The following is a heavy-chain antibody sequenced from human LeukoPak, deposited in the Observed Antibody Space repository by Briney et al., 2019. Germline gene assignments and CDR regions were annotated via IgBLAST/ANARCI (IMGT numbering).Heavy chain of an antibody. J-gene: IGHJ4*02. CDR3: ARDPPMYYYDSSGYYHPFDY. D-gene: IGHD3-22*01. V-gene: IGHV4-34*01. CDR1: GGSFSGYY. Sequence: SETLSLTCAVYGGSFSGYYWSWTRQPPGKGLEWIGEINHSGSTNYNPSLKSRVTISVDTSKNQFSLKLSSVTAADTAVYYCARDPPMYYYDSSGYYHPFDYWGQGTLVTVSS. CDR2: INHSGST.